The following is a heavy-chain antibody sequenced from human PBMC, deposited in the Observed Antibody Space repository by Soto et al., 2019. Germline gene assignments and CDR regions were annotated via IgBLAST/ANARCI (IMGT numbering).Heavy chain of an antibody. CDR2: ISSSSFTI. D-gene: IGHD3-3*01. V-gene: IGHV3-48*01. J-gene: IGHJ4*02. CDR3: ARAYNDSWSGHFDY. Sequence: EVHLVESGGRLVQPGGSLRLSCAASGFRFSDYSMNWVRQAPGRGLEWVSYISSSSFTIHYPDSVEGRFAISRDNAKNSLYRQMNSLRVEDPAVYYCARAYNDSWSGHFDYWGKGALVTVSS. CDR1: GFRFSDYS.